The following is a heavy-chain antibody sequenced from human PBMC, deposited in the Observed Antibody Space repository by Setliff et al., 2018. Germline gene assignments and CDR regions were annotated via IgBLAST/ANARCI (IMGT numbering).Heavy chain of an antibody. CDR1: GVTVSAYD. Sequence: LRLSCAASGVTVSAYDMSWVRQAPGKGLEWVSLLDNDGSTYYSDSVRGRFTISRGTSKNTLYLQMSSLRTEDTAMYYCRLWFGELLRDYWGQGTLVTVSS. V-gene: IGHV3-53*01. D-gene: IGHD3-10*01. J-gene: IGHJ4*02. CDR2: LDNDGST. CDR3: RLWFGELLRDY.